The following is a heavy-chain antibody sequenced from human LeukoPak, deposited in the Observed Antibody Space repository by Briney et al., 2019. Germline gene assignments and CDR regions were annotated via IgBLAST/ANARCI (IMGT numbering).Heavy chain of an antibody. Sequence: GGSLRLSCAASGFTFSSSAMSWVRQAPGKGLEWVSAISNNGGYIYYADSVQGRFTISRDNSKSTLCLQMNSLRAEDTAVYYCAKQLGYCSDGSCYFPYWGQGTLVTVSS. D-gene: IGHD2-15*01. CDR3: AKQLGYCSDGSCYFPY. J-gene: IGHJ4*02. V-gene: IGHV3-23*01. CDR1: GFTFSSSA. CDR2: ISNNGGYI.